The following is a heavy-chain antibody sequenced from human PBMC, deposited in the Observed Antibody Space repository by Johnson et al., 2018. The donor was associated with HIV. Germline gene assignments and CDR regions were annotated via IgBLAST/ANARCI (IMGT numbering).Heavy chain of an antibody. J-gene: IGHJ3*02. CDR2: IYSGGST. CDR1: GFTFSSYA. Sequence: QVQLVESGGGVVQPGRSLRLSCAASGFTFSSYAMNWVRQAPGKGLEWVSVIYSGGSTYYADSVKGRFTISRDNSKNTLYLQMNSLRAEDTAVYYCAKGDGYNYAFDIWGQGTMVTVSS. CDR3: AKGDGYNYAFDI. V-gene: IGHV3-NL1*01. D-gene: IGHD5-24*01.